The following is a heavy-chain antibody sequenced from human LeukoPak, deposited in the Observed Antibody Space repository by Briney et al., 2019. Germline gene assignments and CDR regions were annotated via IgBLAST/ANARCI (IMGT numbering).Heavy chain of an antibody. D-gene: IGHD3-3*01. CDR3: AGGQLDGVWSY. V-gene: IGHV3-74*01. Sequence: GESLKISCAASGFTFSPYWMHWVRQAPGKGLVWVSHVNSDETGTSYADSVKGRFTISRDNAKNTVDLQMNSLRAEDTAVYYCAGGQLDGVWSYWGQGTLVTVSS. J-gene: IGHJ4*02. CDR2: VNSDETGT. CDR1: GFTFSPYW.